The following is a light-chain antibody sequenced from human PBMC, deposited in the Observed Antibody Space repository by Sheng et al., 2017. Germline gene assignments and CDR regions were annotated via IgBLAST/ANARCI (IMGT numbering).Light chain of an antibody. V-gene: IGKV1-5*03. J-gene: IGKJ1*01. CDR2: KAS. CDR3: QQYYSTPWT. Sequence: DIQMTQSPSTLSASVGDRVTITCRASQSIGSWLAWYQQKPGKAPKLLIYKASILESVVPSRFSGSGSGTEFTLTISSLQPEDSATYYCQQYYSTPWTFGHGTKVEI. CDR1: QSIGSW.